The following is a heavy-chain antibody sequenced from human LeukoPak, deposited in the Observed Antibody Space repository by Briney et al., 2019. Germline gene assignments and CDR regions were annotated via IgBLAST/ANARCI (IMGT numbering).Heavy chain of an antibody. Sequence: ASVKDSCKASGYTFTSYYMHWVRQAPGQGREGMGIINPSGGSTSYAQKLQGRVTMTRDTSTSTVYMELSSLRSEDTAVYYCARDSSNDTTGWFDPWGQGTLVTVSS. CDR3: ARDSSNDTTGWFDP. CDR1: GYTFTSYY. CDR2: INPSGGST. D-gene: IGHD3-22*01. J-gene: IGHJ5*02. V-gene: IGHV1-46*04.